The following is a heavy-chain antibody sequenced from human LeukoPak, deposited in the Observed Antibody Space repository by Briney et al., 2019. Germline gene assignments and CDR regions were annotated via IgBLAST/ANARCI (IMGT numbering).Heavy chain of an antibody. CDR2: IYYSGST. Sequence: PSETLSHTCTVTGGSISSSSYYWGWIRQPPGKGPEWIGRIYYSGSTYHNPSLKSRVTISVDMSKTQFSLKLSSVTAADTAVYYCARHFRARGYYYYYYMDVWGKGTTVTVSS. CDR1: GGSISSSSYY. J-gene: IGHJ6*03. D-gene: IGHD3-10*01. CDR3: ARHFRARGYYYYYYMDV. V-gene: IGHV4-39*01.